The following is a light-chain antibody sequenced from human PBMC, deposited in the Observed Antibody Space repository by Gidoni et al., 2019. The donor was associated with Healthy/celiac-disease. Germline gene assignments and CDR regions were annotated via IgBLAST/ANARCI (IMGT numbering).Light chain of an antibody. Sequence: QLVLTQSPSASASLGASVKLTCTLRSGHSSYAIAWHQQQPEKGPRYLMKLNSDGSHSKGDGIPDRFSGSSSGAERYLTISSLQSADEAYYYCQTWGTGIVVFGGGTKLTVL. CDR3: QTWGTGIVV. CDR2: LNSDGSH. V-gene: IGLV4-69*01. J-gene: IGLJ2*01. CDR1: SGHSSYA.